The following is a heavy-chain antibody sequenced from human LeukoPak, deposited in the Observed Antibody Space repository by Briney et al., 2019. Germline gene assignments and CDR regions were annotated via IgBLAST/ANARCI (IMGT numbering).Heavy chain of an antibody. CDR2: TSFDGSSK. CDR3: ATPTLGSDGFDI. CDR1: GFIFSNYG. D-gene: IGHD7-27*01. J-gene: IGHJ3*02. V-gene: IGHV3-30*03. Sequence: PGGSLRLSCAASGFIFSNYGMHWVRQAPGKGLEWVAATSFDGSSKYYADSVKGRFTISRDNSKNTLYLQMNSLRAEDTAVYHCATPTLGSDGFDIWGQGTMVTVSS.